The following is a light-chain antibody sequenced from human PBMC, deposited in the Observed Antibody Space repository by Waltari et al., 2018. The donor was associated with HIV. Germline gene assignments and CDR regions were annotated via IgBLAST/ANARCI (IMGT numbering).Light chain of an antibody. J-gene: IGLJ1*01. CDR2: SYN. CDR1: GSNIGTNT. V-gene: IGLV1-44*01. CDR3: ASWDDSLNGYV. Sequence: QSVLTQPPSASGTPGQRVPISCSGSGSNIGTNTVSWYPQLPGPAPKLLIYSYNHRPSGVPDRFSGSKSGTTASLAISGLQSEDEADYYCASWDDSLNGYVFGPGTKVTVL.